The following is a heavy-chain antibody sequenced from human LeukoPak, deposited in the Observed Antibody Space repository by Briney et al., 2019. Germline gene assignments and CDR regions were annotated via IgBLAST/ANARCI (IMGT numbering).Heavy chain of an antibody. V-gene: IGHV1-8*01. D-gene: IGHD3-22*01. Sequence: ASVKVSCKASGYTFTSYDINWVRQATGQGLEWMGWMNPNSGNTGYAQKFQGRVTMTRNTSISTAYMELSSLRSEDTAVYYCARDQTPYYYDSSGYYSYYYYGMDVWGQGTTVTVSS. J-gene: IGHJ6*02. CDR1: GYTFTSYD. CDR3: ARDQTPYYYDSSGYYSYYYYGMDV. CDR2: MNPNSGNT.